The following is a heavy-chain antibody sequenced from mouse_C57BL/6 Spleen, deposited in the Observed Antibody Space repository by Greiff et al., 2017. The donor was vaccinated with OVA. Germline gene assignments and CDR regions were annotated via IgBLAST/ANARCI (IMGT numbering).Heavy chain of an antibody. CDR2: ISDGGSYT. J-gene: IGHJ2*01. Sequence: EVKLVESGGGLVKPGGSLKLSCAASGFTFSSYAMSWVRQTPEKRLEWVATISDGGSYTYYPDNVKGRFTISRDNAKNNLYLQMSHLKSEDTAMYYCARDNYGDFDYWGQGTTLTVSS. CDR3: ARDNYGDFDY. CDR1: GFTFSSYA. V-gene: IGHV5-4*01. D-gene: IGHD1-1*01.